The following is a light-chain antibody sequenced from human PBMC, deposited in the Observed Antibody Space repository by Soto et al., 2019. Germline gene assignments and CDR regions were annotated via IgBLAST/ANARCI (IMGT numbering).Light chain of an antibody. CDR3: QQYGSTPYT. V-gene: IGKV3-20*01. CDR2: GAS. CDR1: QSVSNNY. J-gene: IGKJ2*01. Sequence: EVVMTQSPGTLSLSPGERATLSCRASQSVSNNYLAWYQQRPGQAPRLLIYGASKRATGIPDTFSGSGSGTDFTLSVNRLEPEDVAVYYCQQYGSTPYTFGQGTKLEIE.